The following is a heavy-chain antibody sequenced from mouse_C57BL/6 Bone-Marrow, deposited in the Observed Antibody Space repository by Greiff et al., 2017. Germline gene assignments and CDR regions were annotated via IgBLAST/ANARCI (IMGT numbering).Heavy chain of an antibody. CDR1: GFTFSSYA. CDR3: ARYYYDYDGGFAY. Sequence: EVKLVESGGGLVKPGGSLKLSCAASGFTFSSYAMSWVRQTPEKRLEWVATISDGGSYTYYPDNVKGRFTISRDNAKNNLYLQMSHLKSEDTAMYYCARYYYDYDGGFAYWGQGTLVTVSA. J-gene: IGHJ3*01. CDR2: ISDGGSYT. V-gene: IGHV5-4*03. D-gene: IGHD2-4*01.